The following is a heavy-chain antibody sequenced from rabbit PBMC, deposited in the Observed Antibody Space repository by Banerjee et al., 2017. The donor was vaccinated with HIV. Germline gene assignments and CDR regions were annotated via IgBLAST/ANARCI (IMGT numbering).Heavy chain of an antibody. V-gene: IGHV1S45*01. J-gene: IGHJ4*01. CDR2: IYIGSSGST. CDR1: GFSFSSSFC. CDR3: ARGGISISNWYFDL. D-gene: IGHD3-1*01. Sequence: QQQLEESGGGLVQPEGSLTLTCTASGFSFSSSFCICWVRQAPGKGLEWIACIYIGSSGSTYYASWAKGRFTISKTSSTTVTLQMTSLTAADSATYFCARGGISISNWYFDLWGPGTLVTVS.